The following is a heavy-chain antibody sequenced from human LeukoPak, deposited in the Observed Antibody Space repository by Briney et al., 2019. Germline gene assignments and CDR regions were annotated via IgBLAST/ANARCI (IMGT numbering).Heavy chain of an antibody. J-gene: IGHJ4*02. CDR2: ISAYNGNT. CDR3: ARYLPGDCGGDCYSGFDY. D-gene: IGHD2-21*02. Sequence: ASVKVSCKASGYTFTSYGISWVRQAPGQGLEWMGWISAYNGNTNYAQKLQGRVTMTTDTSTSTAYMELRSLRSDDTAVYYCARYLPGDCGGDCYSGFDYWGQGTLVTVSS. CDR1: GYTFTSYG. V-gene: IGHV1-18*01.